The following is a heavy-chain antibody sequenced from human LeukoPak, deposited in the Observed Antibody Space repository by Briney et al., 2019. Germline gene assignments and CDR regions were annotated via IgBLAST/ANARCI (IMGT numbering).Heavy chain of an antibody. Sequence: SQTLSLTFTVSGGSITSADYSWTWSRQPPGKGLEWNGYIYRTGTAYYSPSLKSRVSISLDRSNNQFSLNLISVTAADTAVYFCARLQWLSTPFFDYWGQGTLVTVSS. CDR2: IYRTGTA. CDR3: ARLQWLSTPFFDY. CDR1: GGSITSADYS. V-gene: IGHV4-30-2*01. J-gene: IGHJ4*02. D-gene: IGHD6-19*01.